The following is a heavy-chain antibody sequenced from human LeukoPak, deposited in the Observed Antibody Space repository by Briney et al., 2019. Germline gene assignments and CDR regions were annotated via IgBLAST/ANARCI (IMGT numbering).Heavy chain of an antibody. Sequence: GGSLRLSCAASGFTFSTYSMHWVRQAPGTGREWVSSISSSRSYVYYADSVKGRFTISRDNAKNSLYLQMNSLRAEDTAVYYCARDGWYSSGWNAFDIWGQGTMVTVSS. V-gene: IGHV3-21*01. D-gene: IGHD6-19*01. CDR1: GFTFSTYS. CDR3: ARDGWYSSGWNAFDI. CDR2: ISSSRSYV. J-gene: IGHJ3*02.